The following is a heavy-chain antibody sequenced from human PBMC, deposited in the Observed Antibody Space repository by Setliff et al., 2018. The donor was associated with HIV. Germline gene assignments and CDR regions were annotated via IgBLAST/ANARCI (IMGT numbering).Heavy chain of an antibody. V-gene: IGHV6-1*01. J-gene: IGHJ4*02. CDR3: ARGLIPFYFDY. Sequence: SQTLSLTCAISGDSVSSKNATRNWIRQSPSRGLEWLGRTYYRSKWLDDYALSVKSRITVNPDTSKNQFSLQLNTVTPEDTAIYYCARGLIPFYFDYWGQGTLVTVS. CDR1: GDSVSSKNAT. CDR2: TYYRSKWLD.